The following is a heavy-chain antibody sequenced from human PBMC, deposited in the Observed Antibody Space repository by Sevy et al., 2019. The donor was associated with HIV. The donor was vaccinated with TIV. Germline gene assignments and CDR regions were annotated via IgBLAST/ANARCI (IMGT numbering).Heavy chain of an antibody. V-gene: IGHV3-73*01. Sequence: GESLKISCAASGFTFSGSAMHWVRQASWKGLEWVGRIRSKANSYATAYAASVKGRFTISRDDSKNTAYLQMNSLKTEDTAVYYCTRHFDSSGSYYYYGMDVWGQGTTVTVSS. CDR1: GFTFSGSA. CDR2: IRSKANSYAT. J-gene: IGHJ6*02. CDR3: TRHFDSSGSYYYYGMDV. D-gene: IGHD3-22*01.